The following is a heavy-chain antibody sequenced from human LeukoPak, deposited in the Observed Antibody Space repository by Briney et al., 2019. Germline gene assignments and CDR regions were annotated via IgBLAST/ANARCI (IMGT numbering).Heavy chain of an antibody. CDR2: ISSSSSYI. CDR1: GFTFSSYS. D-gene: IGHD3-3*01. CDR3: ARGGVIFGVAFYYYYYMDV. V-gene: IGHV3-21*01. J-gene: IGHJ6*03. Sequence: GGSLRLSCAASGFTFSSYSMNWVRQAPGKGLEWVSSISSSSSYIYYADSVKGRFTISRDNAKNSLYLQMNSLRAEDTAVYYCARGGVIFGVAFYYYYYMDVWGKGTTVTVSS.